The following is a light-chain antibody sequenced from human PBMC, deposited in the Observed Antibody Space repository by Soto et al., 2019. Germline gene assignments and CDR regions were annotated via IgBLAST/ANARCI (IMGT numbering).Light chain of an antibody. CDR3: HHYGTSPT. Sequence: DIVMTQSPATLSLSPGERAPLSSRASQSVATNLAWYQQKPGQAPRLLIYGVSSRATDIPDRFSGSGSGTDFTLTISRLEPADFAVYFCHHYGTSPTFGQGTRLEIK. CDR2: GVS. V-gene: IGKV3-20*01. CDR1: QSVATN. J-gene: IGKJ5*01.